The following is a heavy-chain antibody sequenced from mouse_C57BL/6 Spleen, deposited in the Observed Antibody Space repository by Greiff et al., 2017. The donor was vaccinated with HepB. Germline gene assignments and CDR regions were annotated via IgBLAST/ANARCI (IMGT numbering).Heavy chain of an antibody. J-gene: IGHJ3*01. Sequence: EVQLQQSGPELVKPGASVKISCKASGYTFTDYYMNWVKQSHGKSLEWIGDINPNNGGTSYNQKFKGKATLTVDKSSSTAYMELRSLTSEDSAVYYCAGWSQAWFAYWGQGTLVTVSA. CDR2: INPNNGGT. CDR1: GYTFTDYY. V-gene: IGHV1-26*01. CDR3: AGWSQAWFAY.